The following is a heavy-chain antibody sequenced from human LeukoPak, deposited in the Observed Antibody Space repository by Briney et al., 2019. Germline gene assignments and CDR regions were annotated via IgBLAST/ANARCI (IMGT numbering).Heavy chain of an antibody. Sequence: SETLSLTCTVSGGSISSYYWSWIRQPPGKGLEWIGYIYYSGSTNYNPSLKSRVTISVDTSKNQFSLKLSSVTAADTAVYYCARVRRIAAAGTFDYWGQGTLVTVSS. V-gene: IGHV4-59*01. CDR3: ARVRRIAAAGTFDY. CDR1: GGSISSYY. J-gene: IGHJ4*02. CDR2: IYYSGST. D-gene: IGHD6-13*01.